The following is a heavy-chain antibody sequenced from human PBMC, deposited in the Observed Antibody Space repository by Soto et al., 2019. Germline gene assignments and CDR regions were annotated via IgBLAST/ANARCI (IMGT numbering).Heavy chain of an antibody. CDR3: AKMVTWDSSGYYQGGFDC. Sequence: EMHLVESGGGLVQPGRSLTISCAASGFTFEDYAMHWVRQAPGKGLEWVSGTSWNSGKIIYVDSVKGRFTLFRDNAKHSLYMQMNSQRPEDTALYYCAKMVTWDSSGYYQGGFDCWGQGTLVTVSS. D-gene: IGHD3-22*01. V-gene: IGHV3-9*01. CDR2: TSWNSGKI. CDR1: GFTFEDYA. J-gene: IGHJ4*02.